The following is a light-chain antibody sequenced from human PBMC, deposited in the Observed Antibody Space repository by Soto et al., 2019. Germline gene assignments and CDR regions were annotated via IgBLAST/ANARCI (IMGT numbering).Light chain of an antibody. CDR2: GAS. J-gene: IGKJ2*01. V-gene: IGKV3-20*01. Sequence: EIGLTQSPGTLSLSPGERATLSCRASQSVSSSNLAWYQQKHGQAPRHLMYGASSRATGIPDRFSGSGSGTDFTLTISRLEPEDFAVYYCQLYGSSPFTFGQGTKLEIK. CDR3: QLYGSSPFT. CDR1: QSVSSSN.